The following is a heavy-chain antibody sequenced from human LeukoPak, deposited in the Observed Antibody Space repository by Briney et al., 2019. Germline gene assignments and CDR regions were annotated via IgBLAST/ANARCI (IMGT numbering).Heavy chain of an antibody. CDR2: INHSGST. J-gene: IGHJ4*02. D-gene: IGHD2-15*01. CDR1: GGSISSYY. Sequence: SETLSLTCTVSGGSISSYYWSWIRQPPGKGLEWIGEINHSGSTNYNPSLKSRVTISVDTSKNQFSLKLSSVTAADTAVYYCARLTYGGIPCHWGQGTLVTVSS. CDR3: ARLTYGGIPCH. V-gene: IGHV4-34*01.